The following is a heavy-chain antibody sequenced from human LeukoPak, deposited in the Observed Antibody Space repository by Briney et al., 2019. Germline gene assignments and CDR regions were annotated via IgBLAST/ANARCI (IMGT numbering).Heavy chain of an antibody. CDR3: SKGPYNWNYQIGYYFDS. V-gene: IGHV3-43*02. D-gene: IGHD1-7*01. CDR2: ISGDGGPT. CDR1: GFTFDDYA. J-gene: IGHJ4*02. Sequence: PGGSLRLSCAASGFTFDDYAIHWVRQAPGKGLEWVSLISGDGGPTYYADSVKGRFTISRDNSKNSLYLQMNSLRTEVTGFYYCSKGPYNWNYQIGYYFDSWGQGTLVTVSS.